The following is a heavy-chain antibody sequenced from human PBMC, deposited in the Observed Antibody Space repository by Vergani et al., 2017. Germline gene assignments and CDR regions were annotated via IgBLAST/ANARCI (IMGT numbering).Heavy chain of an antibody. Sequence: QVQLVQSGAEVMKPGASVKVSCKASGYTFTGYYMHWVRQAPGQGLEWMRQINPNSGGTNYAQKFQGRVTMTRETSISTAYMEQSRLRSEDTAVYYCAGDRIAARRLGWYCDLWGRGTLVTVSS. D-gene: IGHD6-6*01. CDR2: INPNSGGT. CDR3: AGDRIAARRLGWYCDL. V-gene: IGHV1-2*06. J-gene: IGHJ2*01. CDR1: GYTFTGYY.